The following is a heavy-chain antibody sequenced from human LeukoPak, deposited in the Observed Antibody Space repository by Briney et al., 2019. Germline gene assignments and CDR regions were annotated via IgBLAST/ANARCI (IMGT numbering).Heavy chain of an antibody. D-gene: IGHD6-25*01. CDR3: ARDRLADY. J-gene: IGHJ4*02. Sequence: GGSLRLSCAPYGFTFSSYSMNWVRQAPGKGLEWVSSISSSSSSYIYYADSVKGRFTISRDNAKNSLYLQMNSLRAEDTAVYYCARDRLADYWGQGTLVTASS. CDR1: GFTFSSYS. CDR2: ISSSSSSYI. V-gene: IGHV3-21*01.